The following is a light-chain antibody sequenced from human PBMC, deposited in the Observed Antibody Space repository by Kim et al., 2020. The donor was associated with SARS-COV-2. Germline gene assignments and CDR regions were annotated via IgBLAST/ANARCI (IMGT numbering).Light chain of an antibody. J-gene: IGLJ2*01. CDR3: QVWDRSSDHHVV. Sequence: SYELTQPPSVSVAPGKTARITCGGNNIGSKSVHWYQQKPGQAPVLVIYYDSDRPSGIPERFSGSNSGNTATLTISRVEAGDEADYYCQVWDRSSDHHVVFGGGTQLTVL. CDR2: YDS. CDR1: NIGSKS. V-gene: IGLV3-21*04.